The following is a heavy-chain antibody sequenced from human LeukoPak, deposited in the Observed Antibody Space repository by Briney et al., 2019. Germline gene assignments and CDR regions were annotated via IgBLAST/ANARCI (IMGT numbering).Heavy chain of an antibody. Sequence: SVKVYCKVCGLIFSNFSLSWVRQAPGQGLEWMGGIIPRSNKLNYAQKFQGRVTITADKSTHTAYMDLSSLRFEDRAVYSCATYGDYGVAGWTHVDYWGQGALVTVSS. V-gene: IGHV1-69*06. CDR3: ATYGDYGVAGWTHVDY. D-gene: IGHD4-17*01. CDR2: IIPRSNKL. CDR1: GLIFSNFS. J-gene: IGHJ4*02.